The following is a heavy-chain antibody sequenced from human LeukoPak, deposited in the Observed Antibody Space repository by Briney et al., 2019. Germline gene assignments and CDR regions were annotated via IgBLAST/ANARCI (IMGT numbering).Heavy chain of an antibody. CDR1: GFTFSSYA. D-gene: IGHD1-7*01. J-gene: IGHJ4*02. CDR3: ARSVGELRDY. Sequence: GGSLRLSCAASGFTFSSYAMSWVRQAPGKGLEWVSAISSSSSTIYYADSVKGRFTISRDNAKNSLYLQMNSLRAEDTAVYYCARSVGELRDYWGQGTLVTVSS. CDR2: ISSSSSTI. V-gene: IGHV3-48*01.